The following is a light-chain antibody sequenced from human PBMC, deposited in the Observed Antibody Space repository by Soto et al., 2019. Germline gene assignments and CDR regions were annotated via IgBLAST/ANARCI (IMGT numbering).Light chain of an antibody. Sequence: QSALTQPASVSGSPGQSITISCTGTSSDVGGYNYVSWYQQHPGKAPKLMIYDVSNRPSGVSNRFSGSKSGTTASLTISRLQAEEAAYYCCTSYTSSSAVVFGGGTKLTVL. CDR2: DVS. J-gene: IGLJ2*01. CDR1: SSDVGGYNY. CDR3: TSYTSSSAVV. V-gene: IGLV2-14*03.